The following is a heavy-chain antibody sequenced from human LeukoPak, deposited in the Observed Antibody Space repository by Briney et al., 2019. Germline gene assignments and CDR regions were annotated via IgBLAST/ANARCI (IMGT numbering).Heavy chain of an antibody. D-gene: IGHD6-13*01. CDR1: GYTFTSYD. CDR2: MNPNSGNT. CDR3: ARGIAAAGTGSHFDY. Sequence: ASVKVSCKASGYTFTSYDINWVRQATGQGLEWMGWMNPNSGNTGYAQKFQGRVTMTRNTSISTAYTELSSLRSEDTAVYYCARGIAAAGTGSHFDYWGQGTLVTVSS. V-gene: IGHV1-8*01. J-gene: IGHJ4*02.